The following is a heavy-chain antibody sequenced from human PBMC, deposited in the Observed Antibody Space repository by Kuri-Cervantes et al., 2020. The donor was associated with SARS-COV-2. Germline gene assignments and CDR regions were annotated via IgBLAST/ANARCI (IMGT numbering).Heavy chain of an antibody. D-gene: IGHD1-1*01. J-gene: IGHJ4*02. CDR1: GFTFDDYG. V-gene: IGHV3-20*04. CDR3: AKDHSNWNSYYFDY. CDR2: INWNGGST. Sequence: GGSLRLSCAASGFTFDDYGMSWVRQAPGKGLEWVSGINWNGGSTGYADSVKGRFTISRDNSKNTLYLQMNSLRAEDTAVYYCAKDHSNWNSYYFDYWGQGTLVTVSS.